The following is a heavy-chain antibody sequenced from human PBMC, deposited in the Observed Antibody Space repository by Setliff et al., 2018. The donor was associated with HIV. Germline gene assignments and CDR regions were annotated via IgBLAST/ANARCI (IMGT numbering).Heavy chain of an antibody. J-gene: IGHJ4*02. V-gene: IGHV4-61*01. Sequence: LSLTCTVSGGSVSSGSYYWSWIRQPPGKGLGWIGYIYYSGSTKHNPSLKSRVTISLDTSKNQFSLKLTSVTAADTAVYYCARYSPRGYTLTGPYWGQGTLVTVSS. CDR1: GGSVSSGSYY. D-gene: IGHD6-25*01. CDR2: IYYSGST. CDR3: ARYSPRGYTLTGPY.